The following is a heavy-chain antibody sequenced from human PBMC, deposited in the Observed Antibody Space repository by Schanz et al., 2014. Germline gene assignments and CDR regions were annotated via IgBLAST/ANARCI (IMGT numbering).Heavy chain of an antibody. CDR1: GFTFSRFG. D-gene: IGHD6-19*01. CDR3: TTYCDGGCAIDN. V-gene: IGHV3-15*01. J-gene: IGHJ4*02. CDR2: IKSKTDGGTT. Sequence: VQLVESGGGVVRPGRSLRLSCATSGFTFSRFGMHWVRQSPGKGLEWVGRIKSKTDGGTTDYAAPVKGRFTISRDDSKNTLFLQMNSLKTEDTAVYYCTTYCDGGCAIDNWGQGALVTVSS.